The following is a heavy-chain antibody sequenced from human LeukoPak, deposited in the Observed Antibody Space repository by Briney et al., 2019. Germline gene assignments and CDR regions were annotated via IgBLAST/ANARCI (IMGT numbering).Heavy chain of an antibody. CDR3: AKDLSSGSSIYGMDV. Sequence: PGGSLRLSCAASGFTFSNYGMHWVRQAPGKGLEWVALISYDGSNKYYADSVRGRFTISRDNSKNTLYLQMNSLRAEDTAVYYCAKDLSSGSSIYGMDVWGQGTTVTVSS. J-gene: IGHJ6*02. CDR1: GFTFSNYG. CDR2: ISYDGSNK. D-gene: IGHD3-10*02. V-gene: IGHV3-30*18.